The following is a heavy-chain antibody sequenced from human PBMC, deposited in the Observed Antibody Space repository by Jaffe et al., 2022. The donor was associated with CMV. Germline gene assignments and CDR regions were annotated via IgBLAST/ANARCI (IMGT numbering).Heavy chain of an antibody. D-gene: IGHD2-8*01. CDR1: GFTFSNYG. J-gene: IGHJ6*02. V-gene: IGHV3-33*08. CDR2: IWYDGTET. CDR3: ARGTYSTSPLMDV. Sequence: QVQVVESGGGVVQPGRSLRLSCTASGFTFSNYGIHWVRQAPGKGLEWVGIIWYDGTETYYADSVKGRFTMSRDNSKDTVNLQMNSLSDADTAVYYCARGTYSTSPLMDVWGQGTTVIVSS.